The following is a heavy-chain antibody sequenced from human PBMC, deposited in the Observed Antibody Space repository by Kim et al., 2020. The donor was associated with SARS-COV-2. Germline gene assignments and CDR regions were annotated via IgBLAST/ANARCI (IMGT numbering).Heavy chain of an antibody. V-gene: IGHV4-34*01. CDR1: GGSFSGYY. D-gene: IGHD6-13*01. CDR2: INHSGST. CDR3: AGWQQPGYYYYYGMDV. J-gene: IGHJ6*02. Sequence: SETLSLTCAVYGGSFSGYYWSWIRQPPGKGLEWIGEINHSGSTNYNPSFKSRVTISVDTSKNQFSLKLSYVTAADTAVYYCAGWQQPGYYYYYGMDVWGQGTTVTVSS.